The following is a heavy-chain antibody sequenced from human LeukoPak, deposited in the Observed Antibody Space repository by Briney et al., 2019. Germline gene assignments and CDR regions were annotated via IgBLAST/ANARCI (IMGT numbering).Heavy chain of an antibody. D-gene: IGHD3-22*01. Sequence: PGGSLRLSCAASGFTFSSYEMNWVRQAPGKGLEWVSYISSSGSTIYYADSVKGRFTISRDNAKNSLYLQMNSLRAEDTAVYYCARDSFGSDSSGPDPRYYYCGMDVWGQGTTVTVSS. J-gene: IGHJ6*02. CDR1: GFTFSSYE. V-gene: IGHV3-48*03. CDR3: ARDSFGSDSSGPDPRYYYCGMDV. CDR2: ISSSGSTI.